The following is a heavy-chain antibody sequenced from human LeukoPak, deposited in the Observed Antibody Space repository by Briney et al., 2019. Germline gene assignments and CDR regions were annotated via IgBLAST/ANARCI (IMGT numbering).Heavy chain of an antibody. CDR3: ARRHLEGYNAYGLFDY. CDR2: IYHSGST. V-gene: IGHV4-38-2*02. Sequence: SETLSLTCTVSGYSISSGYYWGWIRQPPGKGLEWIGSIYHSGSTYYNPSLKSRVTISVDTSKNQFSLKLSSVTAADAGVYHCARRHLEGYNAYGLFDYWGQGTLVTVSS. J-gene: IGHJ4*02. D-gene: IGHD5-12*01. CDR1: GYSISSGYY.